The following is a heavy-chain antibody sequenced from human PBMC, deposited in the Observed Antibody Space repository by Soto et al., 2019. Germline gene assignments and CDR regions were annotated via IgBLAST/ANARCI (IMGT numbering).Heavy chain of an antibody. J-gene: IGHJ2*01. Sequence: EVQLVESGGGLIQPGGSLRLSCAASGFNVSDNYMTWVRHAPGKGLEWVSTVCNTDTTHYADSVKGRFAISRDNSNNIVYLQMNSLRAEDTAVYYCARDWGGNAGLYWYFDLWGRGTLVSVSS. CDR1: GFNVSDNY. D-gene: IGHD3-16*01. V-gene: IGHV3-53*01. CDR3: ARDWGGNAGLYWYFDL. CDR2: VCNTDTT.